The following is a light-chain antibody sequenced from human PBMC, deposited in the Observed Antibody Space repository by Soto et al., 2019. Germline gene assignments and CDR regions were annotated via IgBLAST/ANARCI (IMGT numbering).Light chain of an antibody. Sequence: QSALTQPASVSGSPGQSITISCTGTSSDVGGYNYVSWYQSHPGEAPKLIIYDVSNRPSGVSDRFSGSKSGNTASLTISGLKAEDEADYYCSSYTSSISYGFGTGTKLTVL. J-gene: IGLJ1*01. CDR1: SSDVGGYNY. CDR3: SSYTSSISYG. CDR2: DVS. V-gene: IGLV2-14*03.